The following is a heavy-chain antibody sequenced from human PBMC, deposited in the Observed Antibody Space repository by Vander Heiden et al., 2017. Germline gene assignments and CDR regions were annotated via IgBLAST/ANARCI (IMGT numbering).Heavy chain of an antibody. V-gene: IGHV3-30-3*01. CDR2: ISYDGSNK. Sequence: QVQLVASGGGVVQPGRSLRLSCAASGFTFSSYAMHWVRQAPGKGLEWVAVISYDGSNKYYADSVKGRFTISRDNSKNTLYLQMNSLRAEDTAVYYCARDLGFLDYWGQGTLVTVSS. CDR3: ARDLGFLDY. J-gene: IGHJ4*02. CDR1: GFTFSSYA.